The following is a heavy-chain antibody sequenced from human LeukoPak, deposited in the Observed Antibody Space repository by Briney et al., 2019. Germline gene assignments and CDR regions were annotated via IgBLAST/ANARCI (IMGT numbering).Heavy chain of an antibody. J-gene: IGHJ3*01. CDR1: GYSFTSYG. CDR3: TRGVRALDRKSGSYDAFDV. D-gene: IGHD1-26*01. V-gene: IGHV1-18*01. CDR2: ISALNGNT. Sequence: ASVKVSCKSSGYSFTSYGMTWVRQAPGQGLEWMGWISALNGNTDYAQKLQGRVTVTTDTSTNTAYMELRGLRSDDTAVYYCTRGVRALDRKSGSYDAFDVWGQGTMVTVSS.